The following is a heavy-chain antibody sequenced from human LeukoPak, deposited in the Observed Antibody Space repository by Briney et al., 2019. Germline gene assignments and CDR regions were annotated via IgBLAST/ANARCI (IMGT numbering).Heavy chain of an antibody. J-gene: IGHJ6*03. CDR2: IIPIFGTA. V-gene: IGHV1-69*13. CDR3: ARARPSPVWGWYYYMDV. CDR1: GGTFSSYA. D-gene: IGHD2-8*01. Sequence: GASVKVSCKAPGGTFSSYAISWVRQAPGQGLEWMGGIIPIFGTANYAQKFQGRVTITADESTSTAYMELSSLRSEDTAVYYCARARPSPVWGWYYYMDVWGKGTTVTISS.